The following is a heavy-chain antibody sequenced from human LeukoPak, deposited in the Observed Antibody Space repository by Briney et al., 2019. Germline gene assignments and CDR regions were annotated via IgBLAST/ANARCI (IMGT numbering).Heavy chain of an antibody. J-gene: IGHJ6*02. CDR1: GFTFSSYG. CDR2: ISYDGSNK. Sequence: PGGSLRLSCAASGFTFSSYGMHWVRQAPGKGLEWVAVISYDGSNKYYADSVKGRFTISRDNSKNTLYLQMNSLRAEDTAVYYCAKAFRIVGASYYYYGMDVWGQGTTVTVSS. CDR3: AKAFRIVGASYYYYGMDV. V-gene: IGHV3-30*18. D-gene: IGHD1-26*01.